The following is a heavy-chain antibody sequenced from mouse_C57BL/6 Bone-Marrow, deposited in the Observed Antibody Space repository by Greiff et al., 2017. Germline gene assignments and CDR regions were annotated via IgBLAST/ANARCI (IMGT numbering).Heavy chain of an antibody. V-gene: IGHV1-64*01. CDR3: AMGPVVPFAY. D-gene: IGHD1-1*01. CDR1: GYTFTSYW. J-gene: IGHJ3*01. Sequence: QVQLKQPGAELVKPGASVKLSCKASGYTFTSYWMHWVKQRPGQGLEWIGMIHPNSGSTNYNEKFKSKATLTVDKSYSTAYMQLSSLTSEDSAVYYCAMGPVVPFAYWGQGTLVTVSA. CDR2: IHPNSGST.